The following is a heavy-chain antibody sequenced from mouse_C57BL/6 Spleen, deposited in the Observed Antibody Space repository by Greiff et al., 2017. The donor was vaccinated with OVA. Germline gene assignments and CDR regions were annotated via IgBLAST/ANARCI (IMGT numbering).Heavy chain of an antibody. CDR2: IYPGSGNT. J-gene: IGHJ3*01. D-gene: IGHD1-1*01. CDR1: GYTFTGYY. V-gene: IGHV1-76*01. CDR3: ARSGYGSSYLFAY. Sequence: QVQLQQSGAELVRPGASVKLSCKASGYTFTGYYINWVKQRPGQGLEWIARIYPGSGNTYYNEKFKGKATLTAEKSSSTAYMQLSSLTSEDSAVYFCARSGYGSSYLFAYWGQGTLVTVSA.